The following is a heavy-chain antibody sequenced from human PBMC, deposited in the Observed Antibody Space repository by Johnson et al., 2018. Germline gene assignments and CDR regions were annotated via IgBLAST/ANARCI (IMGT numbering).Heavy chain of an antibody. D-gene: IGHD2-15*01. Sequence: VQLVQSGAEMKKPSESLKISCKSSGYRFTNYWIGWVRQMPGKGLEWMGIIYPDDSDTRYSPSFQGQVTRSADKSINTAYLQWTSLKASDTAMYYCAWMKRGGGAFEIWGQGTMVTVSS. J-gene: IGHJ3*02. V-gene: IGHV5-51*03. CDR1: GYRFTNYW. CDR3: AWMKRGGGAFEI. CDR2: IYPDDSDT.